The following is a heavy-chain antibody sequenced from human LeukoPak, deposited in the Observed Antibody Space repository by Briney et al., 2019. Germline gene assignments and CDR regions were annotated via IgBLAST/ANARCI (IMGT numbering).Heavy chain of an antibody. D-gene: IGHD5-24*01. V-gene: IGHV1-69*13. J-gene: IGHJ4*02. CDR1: GATFSSYA. CDR2: IIPIFGSA. Sequence: SVKVSCKASGATFSSYAISCVRQATGQALEWMGGIIPIFGSANYAQKFQGRVTITADESTSTAYMELSSLRSEDTAVYYCARGPDGYNWYFDYWGQGTLVTVSS. CDR3: ARGPDGYNWYFDY.